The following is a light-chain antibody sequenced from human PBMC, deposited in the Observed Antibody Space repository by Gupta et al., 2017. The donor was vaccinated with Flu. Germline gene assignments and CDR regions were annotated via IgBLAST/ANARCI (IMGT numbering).Light chain of an antibody. CDR2: KVS. V-gene: IGLV2-14*01. CDR3: SSDTISSFV. J-gene: IGLJ2*01. Sequence: SALTKPAPVSGSPRQQITISCTGTCSDVSGYNYVSWYQQPPGNAPKLMIYKVSHRPSGVCIPVSGSSSGNTAALTSSGLQAEDDADYNGSSDTISSFVFGAGTKLTVL. CDR1: CSDVSGYNY.